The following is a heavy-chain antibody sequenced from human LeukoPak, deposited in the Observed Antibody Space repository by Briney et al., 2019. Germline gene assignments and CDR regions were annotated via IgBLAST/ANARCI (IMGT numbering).Heavy chain of an antibody. CDR2: IYYSGST. CDR1: GGSIRGLY. Sequence: SETLSLTCTVSGGSIRGLYWSWIRQPPGKGLEWIGYIYYSGSTTYNTSLKSRVTISVDTSKNQFSLRLRSVTAADTALYYCARGYAYGDTGSFDYWGQGALVTVSS. CDR3: ARGYAYGDTGSFDY. D-gene: IGHD4-17*01. V-gene: IGHV4-59*01. J-gene: IGHJ4*02.